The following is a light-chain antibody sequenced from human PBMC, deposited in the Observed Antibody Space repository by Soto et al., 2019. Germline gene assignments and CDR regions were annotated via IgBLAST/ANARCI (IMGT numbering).Light chain of an antibody. CDR2: GAY. J-gene: IGKJ3*01. CDR1: QSVSNNY. Sequence: EIVLTQSPGTLSLSPGERGILSCRASQSVSNNYLAWYQQKPDQAPRLLIYGAYTRVTGIPDRFSGSGSGTDFTLTISRLEPEDFAMYYCQQYGSSPLTFGPGTKVDIK. CDR3: QQYGSSPLT. V-gene: IGKV3-20*01.